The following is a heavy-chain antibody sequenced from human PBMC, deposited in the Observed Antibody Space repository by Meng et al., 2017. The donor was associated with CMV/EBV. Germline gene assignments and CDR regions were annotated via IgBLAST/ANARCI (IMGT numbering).Heavy chain of an antibody. CDR3: AKRRNYVGPLDY. CDR1: GFTFSSYA. Sequence: GESLKISCAASGFTFSSYAMSRVRQAPGKGLEWVSAISGSGGSTYYADSVKGRFTISRDNSKNTLYLQMNSLRAEDTAVYYCAKRRNYVGPLDYWGQGTLVTVSS. V-gene: IGHV3-23*01. J-gene: IGHJ4*02. D-gene: IGHD1-7*01. CDR2: ISGSGGST.